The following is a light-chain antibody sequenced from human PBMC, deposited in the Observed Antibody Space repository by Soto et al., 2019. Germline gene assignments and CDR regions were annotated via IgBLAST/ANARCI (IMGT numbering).Light chain of an antibody. V-gene: IGLV2-23*01. J-gene: IGLJ2*01. CDR1: SSGVENYNL. Sequence: QSALTQPASVSGSPGQSITLSCTRTSSGVENYNLVSWYQHRPGEAPKLIIYEGSQRPSGVSDRFSGSKSGNTASLTISGLRAEDDGDYYCSSYAGAVVFGGGTKLTVL. CDR3: SSYAGAVV. CDR2: EGS.